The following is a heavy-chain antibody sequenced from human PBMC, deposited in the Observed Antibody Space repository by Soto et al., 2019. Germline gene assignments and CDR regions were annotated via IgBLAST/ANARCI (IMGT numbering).Heavy chain of an antibody. CDR3: ARAPTIGNWFDP. V-gene: IGHV4-59*01. Sequence: PSETLSLTFTVSGGSISSYYWSWIRQPPGKGLEWIGYIYYSGSTNYNPSLKSRVTISVDTSKNQFSLKLSSVTPADTALYHCARAPTIGNWFDPSGQGTLVTVSS. CDR2: IYYSGST. CDR1: GGSISSYY. D-gene: IGHD1-26*01. J-gene: IGHJ5*02.